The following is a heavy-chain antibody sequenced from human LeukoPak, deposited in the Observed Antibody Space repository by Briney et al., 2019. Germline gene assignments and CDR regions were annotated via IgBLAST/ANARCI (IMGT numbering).Heavy chain of an antibody. J-gene: IGHJ4*02. Sequence: SETLSLTCTVSGGSISSYYWSWIRQPPGKGLEWIGEINHSGSTNYNPSLKSRVTISVDTSKNQFSLKLSSVTAADTAVYYCARGSYGYCSSTSCYNHFDYWGQGTLVTVSS. CDR2: INHSGST. CDR1: GGSISSYY. CDR3: ARGSYGYCSSTSCYNHFDY. V-gene: IGHV4-34*01. D-gene: IGHD2-2*02.